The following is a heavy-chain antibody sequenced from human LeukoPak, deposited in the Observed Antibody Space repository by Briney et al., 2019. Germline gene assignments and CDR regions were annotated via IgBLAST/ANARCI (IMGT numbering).Heavy chain of an antibody. J-gene: IGHJ1*01. CDR1: GDSISSGSYY. Sequence: KPSETLSLTCTVSGDSISSGSYYWSWIRQPAGKGLEWIGHLYRSGSTNYNASLKSRVTISVDTSKNLFSLKLSSVTAADTAVYYCARGYYDISGYYEAFQNWGTGTLVTVSS. V-gene: IGHV4-61*09. CDR2: LYRSGST. CDR3: ARGYYDISGYYEAFQN. D-gene: IGHD3-22*01.